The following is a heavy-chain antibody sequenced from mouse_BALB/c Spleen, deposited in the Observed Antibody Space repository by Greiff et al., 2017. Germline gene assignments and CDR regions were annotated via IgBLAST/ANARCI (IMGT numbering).Heavy chain of an antibody. CDR2: ISDGGSYT. Sequence: EVKLMESGGGLVKPGGSLKLSCAASGFTFSDYYMYWVRQTPEKRLEWVATISDGGSYTYYPDSVTGRFTISRDNAKNHLYLQMSSLKSEDTAMYYCAKDHYDYSWFAYWGQGTLVTVSA. CDR3: AKDHYDYSWFAY. J-gene: IGHJ3*01. CDR1: GFTFSDYY. D-gene: IGHD2-4*01. V-gene: IGHV5-4*02.